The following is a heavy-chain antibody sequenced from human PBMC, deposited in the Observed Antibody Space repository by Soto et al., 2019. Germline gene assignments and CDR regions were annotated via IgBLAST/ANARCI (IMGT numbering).Heavy chain of an antibody. CDR1: GYTFTSYY. V-gene: IGHV1-46*03. D-gene: IGHD3-10*01. CDR2: INPSGGST. J-gene: IGHJ5*02. CDR3: ARDRDAGSGSYYAFDP. Sequence: ASVKVSCKASGYTFTSYYMHWVRQAPGQGLEWMGIINPSGGSTSYAQKFQGRVTMTRDTSTSTVYMELSSLRSEDTAVYYCARDRDAGSGSYYAFDPWGQGTLVTVSS.